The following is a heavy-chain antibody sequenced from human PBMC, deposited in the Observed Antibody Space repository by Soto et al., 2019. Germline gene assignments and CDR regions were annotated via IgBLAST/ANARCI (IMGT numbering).Heavy chain of an antibody. CDR3: ARGPSSGWSGLFGY. Sequence: SETLSLTCTVSGGSISSYYWSWIRQPPGKGLEWIGYIYYSGSTNYNPSLKSRVTISVDTSKNQFSLKLSSVTAADTAVYYCARGPSSGWSGLFGYWGQGTLVTVS. D-gene: IGHD6-19*01. CDR2: IYYSGST. J-gene: IGHJ4*02. CDR1: GGSISSYY. V-gene: IGHV4-59*01.